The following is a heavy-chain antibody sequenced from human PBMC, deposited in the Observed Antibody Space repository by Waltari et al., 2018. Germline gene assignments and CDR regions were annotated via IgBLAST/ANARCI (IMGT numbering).Heavy chain of an antibody. CDR2: INHSGST. D-gene: IGHD1-26*01. CDR3: ARQGGYINVWWEDYWYFDH. CDR1: DYSISSAFY. V-gene: IGHV4-38-2*01. J-gene: IGHJ2*01. Sequence: QVHLQVSGPGLVTPSETLSLTCAVSDYSISSAFYWGWLRQPPGKGLEWMGSINHSGSTFYNPSLKSRVTISVDTALNHFSLKLNSVTATDTAVYYCARQGGYINVWWEDYWYFDHWGRGTLVTVSS.